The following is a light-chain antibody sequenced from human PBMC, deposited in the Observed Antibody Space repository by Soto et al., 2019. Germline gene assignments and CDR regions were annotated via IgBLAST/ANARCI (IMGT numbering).Light chain of an antibody. CDR2: AAS. V-gene: IGKV1-39*01. Sequence: DIQMTQSPSSLSASVGDRVTITCRASQSVSTFVSWFQLKPGKAPQPLIYAASSLQTGVPSRFSGSGSGTDFTLILSSLQPEDFATYYCQQSYNRPLAFGGGTKVEVK. CDR1: QSVSTF. J-gene: IGKJ4*01. CDR3: QQSYNRPLA.